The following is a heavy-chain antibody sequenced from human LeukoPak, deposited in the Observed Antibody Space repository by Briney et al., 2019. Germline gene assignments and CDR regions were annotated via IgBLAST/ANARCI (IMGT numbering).Heavy chain of an antibody. CDR1: GFSFSDDF. J-gene: IGHJ4*02. D-gene: IGHD3-22*01. CDR3: AKFSGAYGSSDYYYGFVDY. Sequence: PGGSLRLSCVASGFSFSDDFMSWIRQAPGQRPEWVSYISHSGYTIQYADSVKGRFTISRDNAKNSLYLQMNSLRAEDTAVYYCAKFSGAYGSSDYYYGFVDYWGQGTLVTVSS. V-gene: IGHV3-11*01. CDR2: ISHSGYTI.